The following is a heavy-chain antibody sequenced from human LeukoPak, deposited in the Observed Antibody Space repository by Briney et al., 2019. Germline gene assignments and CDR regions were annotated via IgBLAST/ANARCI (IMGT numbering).Heavy chain of an antibody. J-gene: IGHJ4*02. CDR2: IIPIFGTA. CDR1: GGTFSSYA. Sequence: SVKVSCKASGGTFSSYAISWVRQAPGQGLEWMGGIIPIFGTANYAQKFQGRVTITTDESTSTAYMEQSSLRSEDTAVYYCARAVGAYSYGTRYYFDYWGQGTLVTVSS. V-gene: IGHV1-69*05. CDR3: ARAVGAYSYGTRYYFDY. D-gene: IGHD5-18*01.